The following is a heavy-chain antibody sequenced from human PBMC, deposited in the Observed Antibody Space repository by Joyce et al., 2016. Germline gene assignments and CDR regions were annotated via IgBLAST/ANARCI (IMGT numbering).Heavy chain of an antibody. CDR1: GFSGTKKY. CDR2: SYTGETR. Sequence: DVQLVETGGGLIRPGGSLGLSCAVSGFSGTKKYMNWVRQAPGKGLEWVSISYTGETRYYRDSVKGRFTISRDNGRKAVYLQMNGLRVDDTGVYYCARGDFYYGMDVWGQGTTVIVSS. V-gene: IGHV3-53*02. J-gene: IGHJ6*02. CDR3: ARGDFYYGMDV.